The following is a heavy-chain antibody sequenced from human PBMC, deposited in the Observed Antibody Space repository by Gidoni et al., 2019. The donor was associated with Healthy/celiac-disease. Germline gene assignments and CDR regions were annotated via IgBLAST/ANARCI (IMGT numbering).Heavy chain of an antibody. D-gene: IGHD6-13*01. CDR2: ISGSGGST. CDR3: AKGPQQHDAFDI. V-gene: IGHV3-23*01. CDR1: GFTFSSYA. Sequence: EVQLLESGGGLVQPGGSLRLSCAASGFTFSSYAMSWVRQAPGKGLEGVSAISGSGGSTYYADSVKGRFTISRDNSKNTLYLQMNSLRAEETAVYYCAKGPQQHDAFDIWGQGTMVTVSS. J-gene: IGHJ3*02.